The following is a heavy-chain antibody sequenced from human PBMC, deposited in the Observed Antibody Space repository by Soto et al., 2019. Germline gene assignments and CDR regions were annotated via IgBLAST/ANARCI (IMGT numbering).Heavy chain of an antibody. V-gene: IGHV3-15*07. CDR2: IKTKTDGGTT. Sequence: EVKLVESGGGLVKPGESLRLSCAASGFTFTNAYMTWVRQAPGKGLEWVGRIKTKTDGGTTDYAAPVKGRFTISREDSENTLYLQMNSLKSEDTAVYYCTTDSKLARDIWTGYHFWGQGTLVIVSS. D-gene: IGHD3-9*01. CDR3: TTDSKLARDIWTGYHF. J-gene: IGHJ4*02. CDR1: GFTFTNAY.